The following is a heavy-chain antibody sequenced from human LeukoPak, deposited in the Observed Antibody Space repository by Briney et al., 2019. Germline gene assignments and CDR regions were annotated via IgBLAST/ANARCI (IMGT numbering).Heavy chain of an antibody. CDR3: ARTFYYDSSTYPNWFDP. D-gene: IGHD3-22*01. Sequence: PGGSLRLSCAASGFTFSSCSMNWVRQAPGKGLEWVSYISSSSSTIYYADSVKGRFTISRDNAKNPLYLQMNSLTDEDTAVYYCARTFYYDSSTYPNWFDPWGQGTLVTVSS. CDR1: GFTFSSCS. J-gene: IGHJ5*02. V-gene: IGHV3-48*02. CDR2: ISSSSSTI.